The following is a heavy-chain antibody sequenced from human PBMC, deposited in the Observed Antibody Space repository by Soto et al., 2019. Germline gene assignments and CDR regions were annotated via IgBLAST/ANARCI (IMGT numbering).Heavy chain of an antibody. CDR1: GGSFSGYY. D-gene: IGHD3-16*02. Sequence: SETLSLTCAVYGGSFSGYYWSWIRQPPGKGLEWFGEINHSGRTNYNPSLKSRVTISVDTSKNQFSRKLSSVTAADTAVYYCARGKLSDYVWGSYRYHFDYWGQGTVVTVSS. V-gene: IGHV4-34*01. CDR2: INHSGRT. CDR3: ARGKLSDYVWGSYRYHFDY. J-gene: IGHJ4*02.